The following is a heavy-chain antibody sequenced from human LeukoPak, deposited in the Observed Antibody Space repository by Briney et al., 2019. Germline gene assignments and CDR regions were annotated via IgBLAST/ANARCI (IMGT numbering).Heavy chain of an antibody. J-gene: IGHJ4*02. CDR3: ARGFGGDGDSSSLNY. Sequence: SETLSLTCAVYGGSFSGDYWSWIRQPPGKGLEWIGEINHSGNTNYNPSLKSRVTISVDTSKNQFSLKLSSVTAADTAVYYCARGFGGDGDSSSLNYWGQGTLVTVSS. CDR2: INHSGNT. D-gene: IGHD4-17*01. CDR1: GGSFSGDY. V-gene: IGHV4-34*01.